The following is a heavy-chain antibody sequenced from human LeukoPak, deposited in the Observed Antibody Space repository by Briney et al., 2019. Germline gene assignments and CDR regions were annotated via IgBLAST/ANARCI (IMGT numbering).Heavy chain of an antibody. CDR2: IHTSSDYV. V-gene: IGHV3-21*01. CDR1: GFTFSDYT. J-gene: IGHJ4*02. D-gene: IGHD3-10*01. Sequence: GGSLRLSCAASGFTFSDYTMNWVRQTPGLAPEWVSSIHTSSDYVYYADSVKGRFISSRDNAKNSLYLQMNSLRVEDTGVYYCARIYGSGSYYSGYFDYWGQGTLVTVSS. CDR3: ARIYGSGSYYSGYFDY.